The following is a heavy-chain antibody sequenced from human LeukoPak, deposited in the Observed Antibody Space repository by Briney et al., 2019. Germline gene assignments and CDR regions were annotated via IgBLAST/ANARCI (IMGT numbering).Heavy chain of an antibody. Sequence: ASVKVSCKASGYTFTSYYMHWVRQAPGQGLEWMGIINPSGGSTSYAQKFQGRVTMTRDTSTSTAYMELRSLRSDDTAVYYCARTFYDSGDYWGQGTLVTVSS. J-gene: IGHJ4*02. CDR3: ARTFYDSGDY. V-gene: IGHV1-46*01. CDR1: GYTFTSYY. D-gene: IGHD3-22*01. CDR2: INPSGGST.